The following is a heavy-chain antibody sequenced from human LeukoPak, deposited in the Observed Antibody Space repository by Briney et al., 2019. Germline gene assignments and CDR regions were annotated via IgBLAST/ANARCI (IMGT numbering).Heavy chain of an antibody. V-gene: IGHV3-48*03. CDR3: ARDLVGSTNGV. D-gene: IGHD2-8*01. J-gene: IGHJ4*02. CDR1: GFTFSSYE. CDR2: ISSSGSTI. Sequence: GGSLRPSCAASGFTFSSYEMNWVRQAPGKGLEWVSYISSSGSTIYYADSVKGRFTISRDNAKNSLYLQMNSLRAEDTAVYYCARDLVGSTNGVWGQGTLVTVSS.